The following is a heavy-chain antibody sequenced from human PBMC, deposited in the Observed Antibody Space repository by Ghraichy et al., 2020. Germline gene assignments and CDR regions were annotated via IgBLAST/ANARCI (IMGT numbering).Heavy chain of an antibody. Sequence: LSLTCAASGFTFSSYAMSWVRQAPGKGLEWVSLISGGGGSAYYADSVKGRFTISRDNSKNTLFLQMHSLRAEDTAVYYCAGTYDYVWGSYHQDYWGQGILVTVSS. V-gene: IGHV3-23*01. CDR1: GFTFSSYA. CDR2: ISGGGGSA. D-gene: IGHD3-16*02. J-gene: IGHJ4*02. CDR3: AGTYDYVWGSYHQDY.